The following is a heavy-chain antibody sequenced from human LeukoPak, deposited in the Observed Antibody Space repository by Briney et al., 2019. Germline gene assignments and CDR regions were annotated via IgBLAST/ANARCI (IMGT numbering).Heavy chain of an antibody. Sequence: PGGSLRLSCAASGFTFSIYAMSWVRQAPGKGLEWVSSISGTSGNTYYADSVKGRFAISRDNSKDTLYLQMNSLRAEDTAVYYCAKDRQQQLVLVIDYWGQGTLVTVSS. CDR1: GFTFSIYA. D-gene: IGHD6-13*01. CDR3: AKDRQQQLVLVIDY. CDR2: ISGTSGNT. J-gene: IGHJ4*02. V-gene: IGHV3-23*01.